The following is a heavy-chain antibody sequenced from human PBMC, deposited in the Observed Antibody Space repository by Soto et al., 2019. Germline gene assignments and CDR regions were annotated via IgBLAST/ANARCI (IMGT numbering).Heavy chain of an antibody. CDR1: GFSFRDYY. J-gene: IGHJ5*02. V-gene: IGHV3-11*01. CDR3: ARDRLPMVVVVMGWFDP. D-gene: IGHD3-22*01. Sequence: QVQLVESGGALVKPGGSLRLSCAASGFSFRDYYMSWIRQAPGKGLEWISYISGSGNTIYYADSVKGRFIISRDNAKNALFQQINSLRADDTAVYYCARDRLPMVVVVMGWFDPWGQGSLVTVSS. CDR2: ISGSGNTI.